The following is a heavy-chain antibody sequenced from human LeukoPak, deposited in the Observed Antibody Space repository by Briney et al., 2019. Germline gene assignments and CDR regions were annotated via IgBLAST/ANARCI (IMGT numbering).Heavy chain of an antibody. Sequence: GGSLRLSCAASGFTFSSYSMNWVRQAPGKGLEWVSYISSSSSTIYYADSVKGRFTISRDNAKNSLYLQMNSLRAEDTAVYYCARGPGGYDFWSGYTPSGYFDYWGQGTLVTVSS. CDR3: ARGPGGYDFWSGYTPSGYFDY. CDR2: ISSSSSTI. V-gene: IGHV3-48*01. J-gene: IGHJ4*02. CDR1: GFTFSSYS. D-gene: IGHD3-3*01.